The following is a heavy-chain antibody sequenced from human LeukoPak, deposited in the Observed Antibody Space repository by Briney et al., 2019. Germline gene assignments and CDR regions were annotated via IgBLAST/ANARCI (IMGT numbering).Heavy chain of an antibody. V-gene: IGHV4-39*01. J-gene: IGHJ4*02. Sequence: SETLSLTCTVSGGSISGSSYYWGWIRQPPGKGLEWIGSIYYSGSTYYNPSLKSRVTISVDTSKNQFSLKLSSVTAADTAVYYCARRRGPYYFDYRGQGTLVTVSS. CDR1: GGSISGSSYY. CDR3: ARRRGPYYFDY. CDR2: IYYSGST.